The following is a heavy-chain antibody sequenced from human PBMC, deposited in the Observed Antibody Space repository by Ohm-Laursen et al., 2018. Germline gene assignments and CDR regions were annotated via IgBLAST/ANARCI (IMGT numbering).Heavy chain of an antibody. CDR1: GFSFSTSGMC. D-gene: IGHD5-18*01. Sequence: PTQTLTLTCTFSGFSFSTSGMCVSWIRQPPGKALEWLARIDWDDGKYYSTSLKTRLTISKDTSKNQVVLTMTNMDPVDTATYYCARSVDTAMVSFDYWGQGTLVTVSS. V-gene: IGHV2-70*11. CDR2: IDWDDGK. J-gene: IGHJ4*02. CDR3: ARSVDTAMVSFDY.